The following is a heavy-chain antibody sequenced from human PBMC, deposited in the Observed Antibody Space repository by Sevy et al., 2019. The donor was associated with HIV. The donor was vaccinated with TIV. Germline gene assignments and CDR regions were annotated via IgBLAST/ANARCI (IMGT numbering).Heavy chain of an antibody. CDR2: INHSGST. CDR1: GGSFSGYY. Sequence: SETLSLTCAVYGGSFSGYYWSWIRQPPGKGLEWIGEINHSGSTNYNPSLKSRVTISGDTSKNQFSLKLSSVTAADTAMYYCARHCTGTSCSHAFDIWGQGTMVTVS. V-gene: IGHV4-34*01. CDR3: ARHCTGTSCSHAFDI. J-gene: IGHJ3*02. D-gene: IGHD2-2*01.